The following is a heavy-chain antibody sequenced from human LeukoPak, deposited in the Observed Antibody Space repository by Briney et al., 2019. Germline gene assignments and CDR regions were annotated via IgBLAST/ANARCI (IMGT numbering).Heavy chain of an antibody. CDR2: IKQDGSEK. J-gene: IGHJ6*03. CDR1: GFTFSSYW. Sequence: GGSLRLSCAASGFTFSSYWMSWVRQAPGKGLEWVANIKQDGSEKYYVDSVKGRFTISRDNAKNSLYLQMNSLRAEDTAVYYCAGGYSGYSYYYYMDVWGKGTTVTVSS. CDR3: AGGYSGYSYYYYMDV. D-gene: IGHD5-12*01. V-gene: IGHV3-7*04.